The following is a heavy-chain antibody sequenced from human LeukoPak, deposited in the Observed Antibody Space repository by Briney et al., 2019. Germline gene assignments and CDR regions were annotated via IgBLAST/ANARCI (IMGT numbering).Heavy chain of an antibody. CDR3: ARGEMATIPIDY. CDR1: GFTVGSNY. CDR2: IYSGGST. Sequence: QPGGSLRLSCAASGFTVGSNYMSWVRQAPGKGLEWVSVIYSGGSTYYADSVKGRFTISRDNSKNTLYLQMNSLRAEDTAVYYCARGEMATIPIDYWGQGTLVTVSS. J-gene: IGHJ4*02. V-gene: IGHV3-66*02. D-gene: IGHD5-24*01.